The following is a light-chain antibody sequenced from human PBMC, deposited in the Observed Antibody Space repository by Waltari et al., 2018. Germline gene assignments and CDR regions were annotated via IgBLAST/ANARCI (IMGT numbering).Light chain of an antibody. CDR2: EVS. V-gene: IGLV2-18*02. Sequence: QSALTQPPSVSGSPGQSVTISCTGTSSDVGSYNRVSWYQQPPGTAPKLMIYEVSNRPSGVTDRFSGSKSGNTASLTISGLQAEDEADYDCSSYTSSSTYVVFGGGTKLTVL. J-gene: IGLJ2*01. CDR3: SSYTSSSTYVV. CDR1: SSDVGSYNR.